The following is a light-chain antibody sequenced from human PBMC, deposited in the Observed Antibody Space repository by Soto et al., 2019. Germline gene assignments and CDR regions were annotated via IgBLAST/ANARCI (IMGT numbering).Light chain of an antibody. CDR2: GAS. Sequence: EIVLTQSPGTLSLSPGERATLSCRASQSVSSSYLAWYQQKPGQAPRLLIYGASIRATGIPDMFSGSGSGTDFTLTISRLEPEDFAVYYCQQYGSSPGAFGQGTKLEIK. CDR1: QSVSSSY. CDR3: QQYGSSPGA. J-gene: IGKJ2*01. V-gene: IGKV3-20*01.